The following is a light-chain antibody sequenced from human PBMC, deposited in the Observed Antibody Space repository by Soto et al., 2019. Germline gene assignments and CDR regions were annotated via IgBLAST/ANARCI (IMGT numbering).Light chain of an antibody. V-gene: IGLV2-14*03. Sequence: QSVLTQPASVSGSPGQSITISCTGTSSDVGGYNYVSWYQSHPGKAPKLVIFDVSHRPSGVSNRFSGSKSGNTASLTISGLQAEDEADYYCSSYRGSSTYVFGTGTKLTVL. CDR2: DVS. CDR1: SSDVGGYNY. J-gene: IGLJ1*01. CDR3: SSYRGSSTYV.